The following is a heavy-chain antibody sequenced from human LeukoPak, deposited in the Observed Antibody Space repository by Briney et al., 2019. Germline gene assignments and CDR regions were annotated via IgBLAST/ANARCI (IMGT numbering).Heavy chain of an antibody. J-gene: IGHJ4*02. V-gene: IGHV1-8*02. CDR2: MNPNSGNT. CDR1: GGTFSSYA. Sequence: ASVKVSCKASGGTFSSYAISWVRQAPGQGLEWMGWMNPNSGNTGYAQKFQGRVTMTRSTSISIAYMELSSLRSEDTAVYYCARGLAGSGHYYFDYWGQGTLVTVSS. D-gene: IGHD3-10*01. CDR3: ARGLAGSGHYYFDY.